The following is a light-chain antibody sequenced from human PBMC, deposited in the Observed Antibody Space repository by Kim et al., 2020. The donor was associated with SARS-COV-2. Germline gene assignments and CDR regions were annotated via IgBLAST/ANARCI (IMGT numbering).Light chain of an antibody. J-gene: IGKJ2*01. CDR2: DAS. CDR1: HGLSNF. CDR3: QQRTNWPPFT. Sequence: LSPEDTATLSCRASHGLSNFLAFHQQKPGQAPRLLNDDASNTAPGIPARFSGSGSGTDFTLTISSLEPEDFAVYYCQQRTNWPPFTFGQGTKLEI. V-gene: IGKV3-11*01.